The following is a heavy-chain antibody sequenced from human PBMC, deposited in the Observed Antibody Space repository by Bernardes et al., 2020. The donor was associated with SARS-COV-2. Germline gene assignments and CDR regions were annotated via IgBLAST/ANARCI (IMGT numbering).Heavy chain of an antibody. Sequence: GGSLRLSCAASGFTFDDYAMHWVRQAPGKGLEWVSGISWNSGSIGYADSVKGRFTISRDNAKNSLYLQMNSLRAEDTALYYCAKPNIVATISGYWYFDLWGRGTLVTVSS. CDR3: AKPNIVATISGYWYFDL. V-gene: IGHV3-9*01. CDR1: GFTFDDYA. CDR2: ISWNSGSI. D-gene: IGHD5-12*01. J-gene: IGHJ2*01.